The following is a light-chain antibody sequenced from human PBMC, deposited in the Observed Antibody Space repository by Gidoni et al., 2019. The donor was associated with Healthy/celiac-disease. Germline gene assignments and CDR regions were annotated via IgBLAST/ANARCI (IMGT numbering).Light chain of an antibody. Sequence: ASITCSGDKLGDKYACWYQQKPGQSPVLVIYQDSKRPSGIPDLFSGSNSWNTATLTISGTQAMVEADYYCQASDSSTYVLFGGGPKLTVL. CDR2: QDS. V-gene: IGLV3-1*01. J-gene: IGLJ2*01. CDR3: QASDSSTYVL. CDR1: KLGDKY.